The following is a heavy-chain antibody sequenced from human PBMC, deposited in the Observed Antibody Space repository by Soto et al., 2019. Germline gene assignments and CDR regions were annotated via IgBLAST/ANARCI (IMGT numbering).Heavy chain of an antibody. V-gene: IGHV1-18*04. D-gene: IGHD4-4*01. Sequence: QLQLVQSGTELKKPGASVKVSCKASGYTFTNYGITWVRQAPGQGLKWMGWINADYGNTNYEQKFQGRVTMTTDTSTNTAYMELRSLRSDDTAVYYCARKSLSNFNWFDPWGQGTLVTVSS. J-gene: IGHJ5*02. CDR1: GYTFTNYG. CDR2: INADYGNT. CDR3: ARKSLSNFNWFDP.